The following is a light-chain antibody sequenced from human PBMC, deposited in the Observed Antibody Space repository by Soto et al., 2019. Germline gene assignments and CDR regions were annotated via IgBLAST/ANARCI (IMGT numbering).Light chain of an antibody. CDR3: QQYGNTPPNT. CDR2: GAS. Sequence: IVLTQSPGTLSLSPGERATLSCRASQSVSSSYLAWYQQKPGQAPRLLIYGASSRATGIPDRFSGSGSGTDVTLTIIRLEPEDFAVYYCQQYGNTPPNTFGQGTKLEIK. V-gene: IGKV3-20*01. CDR1: QSVSSSY. J-gene: IGKJ2*01.